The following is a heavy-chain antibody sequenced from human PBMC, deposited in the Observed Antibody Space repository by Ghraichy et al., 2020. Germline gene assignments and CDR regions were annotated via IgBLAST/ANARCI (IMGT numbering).Heavy chain of an antibody. CDR1: GFNFRNSA. CDR3: ARKDIAAAGVLRWFDP. CDR2: ISGAGTAT. V-gene: IGHV3-23*01. D-gene: IGHD6-25*01. J-gene: IGHJ5*02. Sequence: GGSLRLSCAASGFNFRNSAMSWVRQAPGKGLEWISTISGAGTATYYADPLKDRFTISRDNSKNLLYLQMTSLRGEDTATYYCARKDIAAAGVLRWFDPWGLGTLVTVSS.